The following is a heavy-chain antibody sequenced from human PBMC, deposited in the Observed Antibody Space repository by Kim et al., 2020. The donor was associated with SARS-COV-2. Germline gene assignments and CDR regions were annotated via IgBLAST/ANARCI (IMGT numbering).Heavy chain of an antibody. CDR3: SKQQLGKDYNWFDP. J-gene: IGHJ5*02. V-gene: IGHV4-39*01. D-gene: IGHD6-13*01. Sequence: PTLTGRVTIAVDTSKNQFSLKLSSVTAADTAVYYCSKQQLGKDYNWFDPWGQGTLVTVSS.